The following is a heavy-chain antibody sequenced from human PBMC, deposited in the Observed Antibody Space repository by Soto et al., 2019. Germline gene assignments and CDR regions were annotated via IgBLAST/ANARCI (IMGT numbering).Heavy chain of an antibody. CDR3: AKVIVVIAAAGDYFDH. J-gene: IGHJ4*02. CDR2: TSGSGGST. D-gene: IGHD2-21*01. V-gene: IGHV3-23*01. Sequence: EVQLLESGGGLVHRGGSLRLSCAASGFTFTNYAMSWVRQAPGKGLEWVSVTSGSGGSTYYADSVKGRFTISRDNSKSTLYLQMDSLRAEDTAVYYCAKVIVVIAAAGDYFDHWGQGTLVTVSS. CDR1: GFTFTNYA.